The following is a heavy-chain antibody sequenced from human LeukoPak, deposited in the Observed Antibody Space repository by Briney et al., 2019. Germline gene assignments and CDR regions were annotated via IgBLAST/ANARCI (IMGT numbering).Heavy chain of an antibody. CDR2: IQPNGGDT. D-gene: IGHD1-7*01. CDR3: ARENWIYDY. J-gene: IGHJ4*02. V-gene: IGHV1-2*02. Sequence: ASVKVSCKASGYTFTDYYLHWVRQAPGQGLEYMGWIQPNGGDTSCAQNFQGRVTLTRDTSITTAYMELSSLRSDDTAVYYCARENWIYDYWGQGTLVTVSS. CDR1: GYTFTDYY.